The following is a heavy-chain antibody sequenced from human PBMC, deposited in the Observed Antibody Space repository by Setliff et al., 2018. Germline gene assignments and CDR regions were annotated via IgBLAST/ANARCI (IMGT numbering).Heavy chain of an antibody. CDR1: GGSFSGYF. J-gene: IGHJ4*02. D-gene: IGHD3-10*01. CDR3: ARGRYYGSGSYSL. V-gene: IGHV4-34*01. CDR2: VNDSGSA. Sequence: SETLSLTCDVFGGSFSGYFWAWVRQSPGKGLEWIGDVNDSGSANYKPSLKSRLTISRDTSKNQLSLNLSSVTAADTAVYYCARGRYYGSGSYSLWGQGTLVTVSS.